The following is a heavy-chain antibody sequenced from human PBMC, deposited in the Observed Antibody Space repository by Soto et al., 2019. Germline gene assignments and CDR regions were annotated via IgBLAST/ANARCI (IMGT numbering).Heavy chain of an antibody. CDR2: IYHSGST. J-gene: IGHJ4*02. CDR3: ATRFYSSGVLFDY. V-gene: IGHV4-30-2*02. D-gene: IGHD3-10*01. Sequence: SETLSLTCAVSGGSISSGGYSWTWIRQPPGKGLEWIGYIYHSGSTYYNPSLKSRVTISVDRSKNQFYLKLTSVTAADTAIYYCATRFYSSGVLFDYWGPGTQVTVSS. CDR1: GGSISSGGYS.